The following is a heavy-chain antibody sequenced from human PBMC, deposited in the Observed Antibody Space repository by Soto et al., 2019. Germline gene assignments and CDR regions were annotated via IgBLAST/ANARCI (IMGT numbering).Heavy chain of an antibody. CDR2: VYYTGST. CDR1: GGSISGSY. Sequence: SETLSLTCSVSGGSISGSYWSWIRQSPGKGLEWLGYVYYTGSTNYSPSLRSRVSISVDTSKNEFSLGLSSVTAADTAVYFCARSVAVPGAHIDYWGQGTQVTVSS. CDR3: ARSVAVPGAHIDY. V-gene: IGHV4-59*01. J-gene: IGHJ4*02. D-gene: IGHD6-19*01.